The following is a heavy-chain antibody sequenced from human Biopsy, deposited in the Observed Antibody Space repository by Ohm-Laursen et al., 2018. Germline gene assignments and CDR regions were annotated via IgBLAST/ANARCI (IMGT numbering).Heavy chain of an antibody. J-gene: IGHJ5*02. CDR3: ARGGGYNWNNGWFDP. V-gene: IGHV1-69*13. CDR2: IIGIFRTA. D-gene: IGHD1/OR15-1a*01. CDR1: GGTFSRYA. Sequence: SVKVSCKASGGTFSRYAISWVRQAPGQGLEWMGGIIGIFRTAHYAQKFQGRVTITADEFMSTAYMELSSLRSEDTAVYYCARGGGYNWNNGWFDPWGQGTLVTVSS.